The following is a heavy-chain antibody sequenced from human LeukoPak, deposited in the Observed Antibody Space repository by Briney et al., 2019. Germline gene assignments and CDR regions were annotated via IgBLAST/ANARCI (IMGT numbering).Heavy chain of an antibody. CDR2: IYYSGST. CDR3: ARRPIYYDSSGYSTAFDI. J-gene: IGHJ3*02. Sequence: SETLSLTCTVSGGSISSYYWSWIRQPPGKGLEWIGYIYYSGSTNYNPSLKSRVTISVDTSKNQSSLKLTSVTAADTAVYYCARRPIYYDSSGYSTAFDIWGQGTMVTVSS. CDR1: GGSISSYY. V-gene: IGHV4-59*01. D-gene: IGHD3-22*01.